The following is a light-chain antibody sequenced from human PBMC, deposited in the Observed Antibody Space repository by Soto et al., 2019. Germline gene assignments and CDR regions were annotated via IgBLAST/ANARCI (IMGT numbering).Light chain of an antibody. CDR2: GAS. Sequence: EIVLTQSPGTLSLSPGEGATLSCRASQIVRSTYLAWFQQKPGQAPRLLIYGASTRATGIPDRFSGSGSGTDFTLTISGLGPKDFALYYCQQYDITPPNTFGGGTKVDIK. CDR1: QIVRSTY. V-gene: IGKV3-20*01. CDR3: QQYDITPPNT. J-gene: IGKJ4*01.